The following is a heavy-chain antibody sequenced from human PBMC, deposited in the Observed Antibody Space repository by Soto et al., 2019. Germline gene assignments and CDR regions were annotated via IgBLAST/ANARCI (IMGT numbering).Heavy chain of an antibody. CDR1: GFTVSSNF. V-gene: IGHV3-53*01. D-gene: IGHD5-12*01. CDR2: IYSGGST. CDR3: ARTGNGYTSDY. J-gene: IGHJ4*02. Sequence: PGGSLRLSCAASGFTVSSNFMSWVRQAPGKGLEWVSVIYSGGSTYDADSVKGRFTLSRDNSKNTLYLEMNSLRAEDTAVYYCARTGNGYTSDYWGQGTLVTVSS.